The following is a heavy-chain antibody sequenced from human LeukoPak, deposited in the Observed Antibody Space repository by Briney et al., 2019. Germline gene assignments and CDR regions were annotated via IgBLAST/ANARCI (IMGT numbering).Heavy chain of an antibody. D-gene: IGHD3-10*01. CDR3: ARIIRGSGIVDY. V-gene: IGHV1-69*02. J-gene: IGHJ4*02. CDR1: GGTFSSYT. Sequence: SVKVSCKASGGTFSSYTISWVRQAPGQGLEWMGRIIPILGIANYAQKFQGRVTITADKSTSTAYMELSSLRSEDTAVYYCARIIRGSGIVDYWGQGTLVTVSS. CDR2: IIPILGIA.